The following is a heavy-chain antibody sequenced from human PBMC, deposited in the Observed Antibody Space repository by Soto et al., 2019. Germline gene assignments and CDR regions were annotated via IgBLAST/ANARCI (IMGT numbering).Heavy chain of an antibody. V-gene: IGHV4-39*01. CDR3: ARRYGDSFDF. CDR2: IYYSGST. D-gene: IGHD4-17*01. Sequence: SETLSLTCSVSGGSISSSSYFWGWIRQPPGKGLEWIGSIYYSGSTYYNPSLKSRVTVSVDTPKNQFSLKLSSVTAADTAVYYCARRYGDSFDFWGQGTLVTVSS. CDR1: GGSISSSSYF. J-gene: IGHJ4*02.